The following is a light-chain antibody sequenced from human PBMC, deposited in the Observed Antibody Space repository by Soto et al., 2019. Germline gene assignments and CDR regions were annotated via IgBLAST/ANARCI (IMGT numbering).Light chain of an antibody. CDR1: QSISNY. J-gene: IGKJ1*01. Sequence: DVQMTQSPSSLSASVGDRVTITCRASQSISNYLNWYQQTPGKAPKLLIYTASSLQTGVPSRFSGSGSGTDFTLTISSLHPEDFATYYWQQTYSTPRTFGQGTKVEIK. CDR3: QQTYSTPRT. V-gene: IGKV1-39*01. CDR2: TAS.